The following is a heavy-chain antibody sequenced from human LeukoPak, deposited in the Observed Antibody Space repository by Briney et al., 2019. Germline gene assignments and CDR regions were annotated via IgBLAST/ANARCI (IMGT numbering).Heavy chain of an antibody. CDR2: IDGPTFRT. CDR3: TTWVGAHFDF. Sequence: PGGSLRLSCATSGFTFSNYGMHWVRQAPGKGLEWVSTIDGPTFRTHYADSVMGRFTISRDNSKNTLYLQMNSLRAEDTAVYFCTTWVGAHFDFWGQGTLATVSS. J-gene: IGHJ4*02. V-gene: IGHV3-23*01. CDR1: GFTFSNYG. D-gene: IGHD1-26*01.